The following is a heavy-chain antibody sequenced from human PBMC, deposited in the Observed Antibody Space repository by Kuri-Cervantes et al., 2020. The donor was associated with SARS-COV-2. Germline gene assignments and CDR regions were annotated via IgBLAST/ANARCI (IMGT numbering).Heavy chain of an antibody. CDR3: ARDLMTTVTTGAFDI. V-gene: IGHV1-2*02. Sequence: ASVKVSCKASGYTFTGYYMHWVRQAPGQGLEWMGWINPNSGGTNYAQKFQGRVTMTRGTSISTAYMELSRLRSDDTAVYYCARDLMTTVTTGAFDIWGQGTMVTV. CDR1: GYTFTGYY. CDR2: INPNSGGT. D-gene: IGHD4-17*01. J-gene: IGHJ3*02.